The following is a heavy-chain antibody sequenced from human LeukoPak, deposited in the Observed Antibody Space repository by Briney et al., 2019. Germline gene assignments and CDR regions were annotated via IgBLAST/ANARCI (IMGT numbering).Heavy chain of an antibody. CDR1: GGSISSSSYY. V-gene: IGHV4-39*02. D-gene: IGHD2-15*01. Sequence: KPSETLSLTCTVSGGSISSSSYYWGWIRQPPGKGLEWIGSIYYSGSTYYNPSLKSRVTISVDTSKNQFSLKLSSVTAADTAVYYCARDPHCSSGSCLDAFDIWGQGTMVTVSS. CDR3: ARDPHCSSGSCLDAFDI. CDR2: IYYSGST. J-gene: IGHJ3*02.